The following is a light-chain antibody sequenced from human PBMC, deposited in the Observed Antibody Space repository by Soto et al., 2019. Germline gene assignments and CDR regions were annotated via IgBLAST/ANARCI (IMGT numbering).Light chain of an antibody. J-gene: IGLJ2*01. CDR2: EVS. CDR1: SSDVGAYNY. V-gene: IGLV2-14*01. CDR3: ISYTRKSTLV. Sequence: QSALTQPASVSGSPGQSITISCTGTSSDVGAYNYVSWYQQHPGKAPKLMIYEVSNRPSGGANRCSGSKSGNTASLTISGLQAEDEADYYCISYTRKSTLVFGGGTKLTVL.